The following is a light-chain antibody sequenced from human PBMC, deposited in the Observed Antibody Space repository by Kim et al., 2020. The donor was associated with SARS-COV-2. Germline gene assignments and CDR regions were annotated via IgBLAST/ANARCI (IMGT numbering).Light chain of an antibody. Sequence: DIQMTQSPSSLSASVGDRVTITCQASQDSSNYLNWYQQKPGKAPKLLIYDASNLETGVPSRFSGSGSGTDFTFTISSLQPEDIATYYCQQYDNLPVTFGGGTKVDIK. V-gene: IGKV1-33*01. CDR3: QQYDNLPVT. CDR2: DAS. CDR1: QDSSNY. J-gene: IGKJ4*01.